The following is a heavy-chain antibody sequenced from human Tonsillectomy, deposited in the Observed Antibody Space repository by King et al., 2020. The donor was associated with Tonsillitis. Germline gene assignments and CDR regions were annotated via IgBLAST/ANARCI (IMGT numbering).Heavy chain of an antibody. J-gene: IGHJ4*02. CDR2: IYYSGST. V-gene: IGHV4-59*01. Sequence: QLRESGPGLVKPSETLSLTCTVSGGSISSYYWSWIRQPPGKGLEWIGYIYYSGSTNYNPSLKSRVTISVDTSKNQFSLKLSSVTAADTAVYYCARGGRYFDWLSIGYWGQGTLVTVSS. CDR3: ARGGRYFDWLSIGY. D-gene: IGHD3-9*01. CDR1: GGSISSYY.